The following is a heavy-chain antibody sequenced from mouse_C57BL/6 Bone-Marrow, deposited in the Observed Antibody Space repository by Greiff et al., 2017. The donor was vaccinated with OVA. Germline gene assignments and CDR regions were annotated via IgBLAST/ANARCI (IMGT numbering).Heavy chain of an antibody. V-gene: IGHV1-26*01. CDR1: GYTFTDYY. CDR2: INPNNGGT. CDR3: AREGGFAY. Sequence: VQLQQSGPELVKPGASVKISCKASGYTFTDYYMNWVKQSHGKSLEWIGDINPNNGGTSYNQKCKGKATLTVDKSSSTAYMELRSLTSADSAVYYCAREGGFAYWGQGTLVTVSA. J-gene: IGHJ3*01.